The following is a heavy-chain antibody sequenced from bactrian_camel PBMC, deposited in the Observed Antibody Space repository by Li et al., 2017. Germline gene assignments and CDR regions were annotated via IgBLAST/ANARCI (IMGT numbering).Heavy chain of an antibody. J-gene: IGHJ4*01. V-gene: IGHV3S40*01. Sequence: VQLVESGGGLVQPGKSLRLSCSVSGFTFRSYAMSWVRQAPGKGLEWVSGLNRLGGDTYYADPVKGRFTISRDNAKNTVYLQLNDLKSEDMAMYYCARHSAWYNHDFWGQGTQVTVS. CDR3: ARHSAWYNHDF. CDR2: LNRLGGDT. D-gene: IGHD2*01. CDR1: GFTFRSYA.